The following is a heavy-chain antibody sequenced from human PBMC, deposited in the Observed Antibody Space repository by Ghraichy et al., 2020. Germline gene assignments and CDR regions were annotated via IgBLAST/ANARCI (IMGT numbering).Heavy chain of an antibody. V-gene: IGHV4-59*08. CDR1: GGSISSYY. CDR2: IYYGGIT. J-gene: IGHJ3*02. D-gene: IGHD4-23*01. Sequence: SETLSLTCTVSGGSISSYYWSWIRQPPGKGLEWIGYIYYGGITNYTPSLKSRVTISVDTSKNQFSLKLSSVTAADTAVYYCARRPFMTPGVTGAFDIWGQGTKVTVSS. CDR3: ARRPFMTPGVTGAFDI.